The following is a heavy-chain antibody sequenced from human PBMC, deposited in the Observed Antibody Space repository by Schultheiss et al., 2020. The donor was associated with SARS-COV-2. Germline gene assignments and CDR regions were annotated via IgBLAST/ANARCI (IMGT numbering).Heavy chain of an antibody. J-gene: IGHJ6*02. CDR1: GFTFSSYA. V-gene: IGHV3-23*01. Sequence: RGSLRLSCAASGFTFSSYAMSWVRQAPGKGLEWVSAISGSGGSTYYADSVKGRFTISRDNSKNTLYLQMNSLRAEDTAVYYCAKPYSNYYYYYGMDVWGQGTTVTVSS. D-gene: IGHD4-11*01. CDR3: AKPYSNYYYYYGMDV. CDR2: ISGSGGST.